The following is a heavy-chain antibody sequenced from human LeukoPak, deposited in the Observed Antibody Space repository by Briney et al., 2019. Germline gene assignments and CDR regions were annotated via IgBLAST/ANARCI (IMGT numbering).Heavy chain of an antibody. CDR2: MHNDGNEL. CDR1: GFTFSSYG. Sequence: PGGSLRLSCAASGFTFSSYGMHWVRQAPGKGLEWVAFMHNDGNELHYADSVKGRVTISRDASKNTLYLQMNSLRIEDTAVYYCARGFDYGFHYWGQGTLLTVSS. CDR3: ARGFDYGFHY. J-gene: IGHJ4*02. V-gene: IGHV3-30*02. D-gene: IGHD4-17*01.